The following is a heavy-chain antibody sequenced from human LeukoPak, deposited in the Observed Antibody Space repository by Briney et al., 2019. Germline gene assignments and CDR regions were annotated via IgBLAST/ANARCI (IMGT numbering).Heavy chain of an antibody. Sequence: GGSLRLSCAASGFTFRPYWMHWVRHAPGKGLVWVSRIKSDGSTNYADSVKGRFTISRDNAKNTLSLQMNSLRPEDTGVYYCARAPSEIGVYYAEYFRHWGQGTLVTVSS. D-gene: IGHD3-3*01. V-gene: IGHV3-74*01. J-gene: IGHJ1*01. CDR3: ARAPSEIGVYYAEYFRH. CDR1: GFTFRPYW. CDR2: IKSDGST.